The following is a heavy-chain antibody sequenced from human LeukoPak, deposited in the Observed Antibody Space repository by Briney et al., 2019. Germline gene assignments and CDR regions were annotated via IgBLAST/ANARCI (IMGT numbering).Heavy chain of an antibody. Sequence: ASVKVSCKASGGTFSSYAISWVRQAPGQGLEWMGGIIPIFGTANYAQKSQGRVTITADESTSTAYMELSSLRSEDTAVYYCARSQYYYGSGSSGMDVWGQGTTVTVSS. V-gene: IGHV1-69*13. D-gene: IGHD3-10*01. CDR2: IIPIFGTA. CDR3: ARSQYYYGSGSSGMDV. J-gene: IGHJ6*02. CDR1: GGTFSSYA.